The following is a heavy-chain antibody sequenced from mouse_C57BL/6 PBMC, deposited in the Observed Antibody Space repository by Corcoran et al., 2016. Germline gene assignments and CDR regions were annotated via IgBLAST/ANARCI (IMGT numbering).Heavy chain of an antibody. CDR2: INTYSGVP. CDR1: GYTFTTYG. Sequence: QIQLVQSGPELKKPGETVKISCKASGYTFTTYGMSWVKQAPGKGLKWMGWINTYSGVPTYADDFKGRFAFSLETSASTAYLQINNLKNEDTASYFCARYYYYGSSSYYYAMDYWGQVTSVTVSS. V-gene: IGHV9-3*01. CDR3: ARYYYYGSSSYYYAMDY. D-gene: IGHD1-1*01. J-gene: IGHJ4*01.